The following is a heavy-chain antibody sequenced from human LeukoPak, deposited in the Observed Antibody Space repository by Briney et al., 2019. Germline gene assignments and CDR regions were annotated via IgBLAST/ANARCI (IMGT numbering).Heavy chain of an antibody. V-gene: IGHV3-72*01. J-gene: IGHJ3*02. CDR3: ARGGRGAFDI. D-gene: IGHD3-10*01. CDR2: TRNKANSYTT. CDR1: GFTFSDQY. Sequence: PGGSLRLSCAASGFTFSDQYMDWVRQAPGKGLEWVGRTRNKANSYTTESAASVKGRFTISRDDSKNSLYLQMNSLKTEDTAVYYCARGGRGAFDIWGQGTMVTVSS.